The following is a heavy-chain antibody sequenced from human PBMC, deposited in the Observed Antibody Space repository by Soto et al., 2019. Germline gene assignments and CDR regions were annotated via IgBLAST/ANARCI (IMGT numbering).Heavy chain of an antibody. CDR1: GGSISSYY. D-gene: IGHD4-17*01. Sequence: QVQLQESGPGLVKPSETLSLTCTVSGGSISSYYWSWIRQPPGKGLEWIGYIYYSGSTNYNPSLKSRVPISVDTSKNQFSLKLSSVTAADTAVYYCARPSGDYGRYFDLWGRGTLVTVSS. V-gene: IGHV4-59*08. CDR2: IYYSGST. J-gene: IGHJ2*01. CDR3: ARPSGDYGRYFDL.